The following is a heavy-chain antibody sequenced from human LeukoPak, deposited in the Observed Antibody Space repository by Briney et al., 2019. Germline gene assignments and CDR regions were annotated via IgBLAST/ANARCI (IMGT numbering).Heavy chain of an antibody. CDR3: ASPIAAAGTLFDH. D-gene: IGHD6-13*01. J-gene: IGHJ4*02. V-gene: IGHV1-69*06. CDR1: GGTFSSYA. Sequence: GASVKVSCKASGGTFSSYAISWVRQAPGQGLEWMGGIIPIFGTANYAQKFQGRVTITADKSTSTAYMELSSLRSEDTAVYYCASPIAAAGTLFDHWGQGTLVTVSS. CDR2: IIPIFGTA.